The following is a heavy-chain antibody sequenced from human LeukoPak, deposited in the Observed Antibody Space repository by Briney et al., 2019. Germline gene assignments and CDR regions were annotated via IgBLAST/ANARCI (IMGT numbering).Heavy chain of an antibody. D-gene: IGHD3-22*01. CDR1: GGSISSGGYS. CDR2: IYYSGST. Sequence: SETLSLTCTVSGGSISSGGYSWSWICQHPGKGLEWIGYIYYSGSTYYNPSLKSRVTISVDTSKNQFSLKLSSVTAADTAVYYCARDRATADSHAFDIWGQGTMVTVSS. J-gene: IGHJ3*02. CDR3: ARDRATADSHAFDI. V-gene: IGHV4-31*03.